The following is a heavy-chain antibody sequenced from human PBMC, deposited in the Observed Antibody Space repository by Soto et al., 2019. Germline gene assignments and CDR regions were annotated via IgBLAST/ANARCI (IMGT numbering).Heavy chain of an antibody. V-gene: IGHV1-8*01. Sequence: ASVKVSCKASGYAFSNNDISWVRQGTGQGLERMGWMNPNSGNGGYAQKFQGRVTMTTDTSTSTAYMELRSLRSDDTAVYYCVMSIAASIQHWGQGTLVTVSS. CDR2: MNPNSGNG. CDR3: VMSIAASIQH. D-gene: IGHD6-6*01. J-gene: IGHJ1*01. CDR1: GYAFSNND.